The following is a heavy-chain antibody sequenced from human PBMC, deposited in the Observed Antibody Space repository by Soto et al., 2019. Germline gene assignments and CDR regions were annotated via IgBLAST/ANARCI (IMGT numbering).Heavy chain of an antibody. V-gene: IGHV1-69*01. CDR1: GGTFSSYA. CDR3: SMMKNELGYCSGGSCYSSDY. D-gene: IGHD2-15*01. CDR2: IIPIFGTA. Sequence: QVQLVQSGAEVKKPGSSVKVSCKASGGTFSSYAISWVRQAPGQGLEWMGGIIPIFGTANYAQKFQGRVTITADESTSTAYMERSSLRSEDTAVYYCSMMKNELGYCSGGSCYSSDYWGQGTLVTVSS. J-gene: IGHJ4*02.